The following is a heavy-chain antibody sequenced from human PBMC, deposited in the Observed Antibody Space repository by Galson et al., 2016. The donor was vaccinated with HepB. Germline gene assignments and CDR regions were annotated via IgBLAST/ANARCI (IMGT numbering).Heavy chain of an antibody. CDR2: ISGSSTSI. CDR1: GFTFSSFV. J-gene: IGHJ4*02. CDR3: ATVLNSRWGDLFDN. V-gene: IGHV3-23*01. D-gene: IGHD4-11*01. Sequence: SLRLSCAASGFTFSSFVMSWVCQAPGKGLEWVSVISGSSTSINYADSVKGRFTISRDNSRNTLYMQMNSLRDDDTAVYYCATVLNSRWGDLFDNWGQGALVTVST.